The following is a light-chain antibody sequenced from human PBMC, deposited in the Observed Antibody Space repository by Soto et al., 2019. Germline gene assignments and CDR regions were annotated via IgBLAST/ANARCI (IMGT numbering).Light chain of an antibody. CDR2: KAS. J-gene: IGKJ1*01. Sequence: DIQMTQSPSTLSASVGDRVTITCRASQSISSSLAWYQQKPGKAPNLLIYKASSLESGGPSRFSGSGSGTEFTLTISSLQPDDFATYYCQQYNSYPWTFGQGTKVEIK. CDR3: QQYNSYPWT. V-gene: IGKV1-5*03. CDR1: QSISSS.